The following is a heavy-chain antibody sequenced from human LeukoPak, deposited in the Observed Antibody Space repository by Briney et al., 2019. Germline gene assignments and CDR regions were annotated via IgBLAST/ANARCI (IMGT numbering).Heavy chain of an antibody. Sequence: ASVKVSCKASGYTFTGYYMHWVRQAPGQGLEWMGWINPNSGGTNYAQKLQGRVTMTTDTSTSTAYMELRSLRSDDTAVYYCARTGGVDIVVVPAAMHQYYYYGMDVWGQGTTVTVSS. J-gene: IGHJ6*02. V-gene: IGHV1-2*02. CDR1: GYTFTGYY. CDR2: INPNSGGT. CDR3: ARTGGVDIVVVPAAMHQYYYYGMDV. D-gene: IGHD2-2*03.